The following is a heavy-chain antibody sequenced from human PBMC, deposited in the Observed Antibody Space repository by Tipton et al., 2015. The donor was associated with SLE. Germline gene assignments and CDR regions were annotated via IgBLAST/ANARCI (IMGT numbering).Heavy chain of an antibody. J-gene: IGHJ3*02. Sequence: TLSLTCTVSGGSISSGSYYWSWIRQPPGKGLEWIGYIYYSGSTNYNPSLKSRVTISVDTSKNQFSLKLSSVTAADTAVYYCARDRGQQLATGAFDIWGQGTMVTVSS. D-gene: IGHD6-13*01. CDR2: IYYSGST. CDR3: ARDRGQQLATGAFDI. CDR1: GGSISSGSYY. V-gene: IGHV4-61*01.